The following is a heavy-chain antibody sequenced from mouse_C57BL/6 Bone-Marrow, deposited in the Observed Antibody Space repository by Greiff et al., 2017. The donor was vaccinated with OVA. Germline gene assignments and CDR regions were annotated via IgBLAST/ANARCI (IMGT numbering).Heavy chain of an antibody. CDR2: IDPSDSYT. CDR3: ASYYGSSYPYWYFDV. V-gene: IGHV1-69*01. D-gene: IGHD1-1*01. CDR1: GYTFTSYW. Sequence: VQLQQPGAELVMPGASVKLSCKASGYTFTSYWMHWVKQRPGQGLEWIGEIDPSDSYTNYNQKLKGKSTLTVDKSSSTAYMQLSSLTSEDSAVYYCASYYGSSYPYWYFDVWGTGTTVTVSS. J-gene: IGHJ1*03.